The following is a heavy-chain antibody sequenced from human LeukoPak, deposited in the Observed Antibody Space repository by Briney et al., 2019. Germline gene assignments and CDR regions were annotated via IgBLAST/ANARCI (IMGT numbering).Heavy chain of an antibody. CDR2: IIPIFGTA. CDR1: GGTLSSYA. D-gene: IGHD1-26*01. Sequence: ASVKVSCKASGGTLSSYAISWVRQAPGQGLEWMGGIIPIFGTANYAQKFQGRVTITADKSTSTAYMELRSLRSDDTAVYYCARFLPQKWELPGNWFDPWGQGTLVTVSS. V-gene: IGHV1-69*06. J-gene: IGHJ5*02. CDR3: ARFLPQKWELPGNWFDP.